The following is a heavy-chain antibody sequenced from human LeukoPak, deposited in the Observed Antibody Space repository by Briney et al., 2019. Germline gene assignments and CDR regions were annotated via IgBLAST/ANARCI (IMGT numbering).Heavy chain of an antibody. D-gene: IGHD5-24*01. Sequence: SVKVSCKASGGTFSSYAISWVRQAPGQGLEWMGGIIPIFGTANYAQKFQGRVTITAGESTSTAYMELSSLRSEDTAVYYCARSAAGRDGYKRFDYWGQGTLVTVSS. CDR3: ARSAAGRDGYKRFDY. CDR1: GGTFSSYA. CDR2: IIPIFGTA. V-gene: IGHV1-69*13. J-gene: IGHJ4*02.